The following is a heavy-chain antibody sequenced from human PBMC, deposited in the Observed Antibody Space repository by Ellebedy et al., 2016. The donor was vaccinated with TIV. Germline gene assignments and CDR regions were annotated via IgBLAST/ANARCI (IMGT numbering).Heavy chain of an antibody. D-gene: IGHD5/OR15-5a*01. CDR2: INTDGSST. CDR3: AREIVDKVSKDWCFEL. CDR1: GFSISSYW. J-gene: IGHJ2*01. V-gene: IGHV3-74*01. Sequence: GESLKISCAASGFSISSYWIHWVRQAPGKGLVWVSRINTDGSSTSYADSVKGRFTISRDNAENTSFLQMNSLRAEDTAVYYGAREIVDKVSKDWCFELWGRGTLVTVAS.